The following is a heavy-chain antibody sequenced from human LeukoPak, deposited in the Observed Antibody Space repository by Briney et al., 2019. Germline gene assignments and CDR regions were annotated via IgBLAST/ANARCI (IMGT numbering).Heavy chain of an antibody. D-gene: IGHD3-22*01. J-gene: IGHJ4*02. CDR2: ISSSGSTI. V-gene: IGHV3-48*04. Sequence: GGSLRLSCVASGFDFSSYGMHWVRQAPGKGLEWVSYISSSGSTIYYADSVKGRFTISRDNAKNSLYLQMNSLRAEDTAVYYCARESYDSSGYYYDYWGQGTLVTVSS. CDR3: ARESYDSSGYYYDY. CDR1: GFDFSSYG.